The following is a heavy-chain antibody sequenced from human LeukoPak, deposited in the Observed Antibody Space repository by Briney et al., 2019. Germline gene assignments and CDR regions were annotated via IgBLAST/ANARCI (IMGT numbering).Heavy chain of an antibody. CDR2: IYYSGST. D-gene: IGHD3-10*01. CDR1: GGSICSGDYY. CDR3: ARELLGSGLRYFDY. J-gene: IGHJ4*02. Sequence: NPSQTLSLTCTVSGGSICSGDYYWSWIRQPPGKGLEWIGYIYYSGSTYYNPSLKSRVTISVDTSKNQFSLKLSSVTAADTAVYYCARELLGSGLRYFDYWGQGTLVTVSS. V-gene: IGHV4-30-4*01.